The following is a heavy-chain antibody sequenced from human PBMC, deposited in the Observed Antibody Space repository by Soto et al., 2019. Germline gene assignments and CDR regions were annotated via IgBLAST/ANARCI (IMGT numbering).Heavy chain of an antibody. CDR2: IYTSGST. D-gene: IGHD3-3*01. CDR1: GGSISSYY. CDR3: AGRGTYXDFWSVVTESYYYDMDV. V-gene: IGHV4-4*07. Sequence: SETLSLTCTVSGGSISSYYWSWIRQPAGKGLEWIARIYTSGSTNYNPSLKSRVTMSVDTSKNQFSLKLSSVTAADTAVYYCAGRGTYXDFWSVVTESYYYDMDVWGQGTTVTVSS. J-gene: IGHJ6*01.